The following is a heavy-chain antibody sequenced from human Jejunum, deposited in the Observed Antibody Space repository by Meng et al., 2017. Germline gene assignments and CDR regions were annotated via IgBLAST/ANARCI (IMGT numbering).Heavy chain of an antibody. CDR2: IKTDGSQT. CDR1: GFTLSGHW. D-gene: IGHD1-26*01. J-gene: IGHJ4*02. Sequence: GASLKISCVGSGFTLSGHWMHWVRQAPGKGLEWCSHIKTDGSQTAYADSVKGRLTISRDNARNTVYLQMNRLRVEDTAVYYCARDSPQSGADVDYWGQGALVTVSS. CDR3: ARDSPQSGADVDY. V-gene: IGHV3-74*01.